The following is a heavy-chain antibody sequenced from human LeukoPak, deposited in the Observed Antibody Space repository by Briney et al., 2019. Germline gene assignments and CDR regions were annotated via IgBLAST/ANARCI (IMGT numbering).Heavy chain of an antibody. V-gene: IGHV4-59*12. CDR1: GGSISSYY. D-gene: IGHD6-19*01. CDR3: AREGGAVAGTGY. J-gene: IGHJ4*02. Sequence: TSETLSLTCTVSGGSISSYYWSWIRQPPGKGLEWIGYIYYSGSTNYNPSLKSRVTISVDTSKNQFSLKLSSVTAADTAVYYCAREGGAVAGTGYWGQGTLVTVSS. CDR2: IYYSGST.